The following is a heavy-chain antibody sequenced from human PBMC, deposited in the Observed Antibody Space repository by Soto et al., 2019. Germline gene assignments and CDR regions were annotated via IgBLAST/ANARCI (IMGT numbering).Heavy chain of an antibody. CDR3: ARLDYDYVWGSYRPSAAFDI. V-gene: IGHV4-59*01. CDR1: GGSISIYY. D-gene: IGHD3-16*02. CDR2: IYYSGST. Sequence: SETLSLTCTVSGGSISIYYFSWIRQPPGEGLEWIGYIYYSGSTNYNPSLKSRVTISVDTSKNQFSLKLSSVTAADTAVYYCARLDYDYVWGSYRPSAAFDIWGQGTMVTVS. J-gene: IGHJ3*02.